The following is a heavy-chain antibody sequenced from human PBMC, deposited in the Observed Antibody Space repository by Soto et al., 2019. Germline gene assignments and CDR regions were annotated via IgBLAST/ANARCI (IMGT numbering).Heavy chain of an antibody. D-gene: IGHD6-13*01. J-gene: IGHJ4*02. V-gene: IGHV1-8*01. Sequence: ASVKVSCKASGYTFTSYDINWVRQATGRGLEWMGWMNPNSGNTGYAQKFQGGVTMTRNTSISTAYMELSSLRSEDTAVYYCATRLRAAGMGIDYWGQGTLVTVSS. CDR2: MNPNSGNT. CDR1: GYTFTSYD. CDR3: ATRLRAAGMGIDY.